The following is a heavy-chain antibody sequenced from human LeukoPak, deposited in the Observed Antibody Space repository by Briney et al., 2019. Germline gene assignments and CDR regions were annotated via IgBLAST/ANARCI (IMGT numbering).Heavy chain of an antibody. V-gene: IGHV1-46*01. D-gene: IGHD2-2*01. Sequence: ASVKVSCKASGYTFTSYYMHWVRQAPGQGLEWMGIINPSGGSTSYAQKFQGRVTMTRDTSTSTVYMELSSLRSEDTAVYYCASSVVPAGAFDYWGQGTLVTVSS. J-gene: IGHJ4*02. CDR3: ASSVVPAGAFDY. CDR2: INPSGGST. CDR1: GYTFTSYY.